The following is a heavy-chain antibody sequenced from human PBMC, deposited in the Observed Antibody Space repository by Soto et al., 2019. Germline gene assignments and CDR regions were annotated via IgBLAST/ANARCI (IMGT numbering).Heavy chain of an antibody. J-gene: IGHJ4*02. CDR2: ISYDGSNK. Sequence: GGSLRLSCAASGFTFSSYGMHWVRQAPGKGLEWVAVISYDGSNKYYADSVKGRFTISRDNSKNTLYLQMNSLRAEDTAVYYCAKLIAEYYYDSSGYSYFDDWGQGTRVTVAS. D-gene: IGHD3-22*01. V-gene: IGHV3-30*18. CDR3: AKLIAEYYYDSSGYSYFDD. CDR1: GFTFSSYG.